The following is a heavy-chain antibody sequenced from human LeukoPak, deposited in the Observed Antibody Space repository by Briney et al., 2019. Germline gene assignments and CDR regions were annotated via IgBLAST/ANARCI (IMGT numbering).Heavy chain of an antibody. CDR3: AREQPGSGWSDFDY. J-gene: IGHJ4*02. D-gene: IGHD6-19*01. Sequence: GGSLRLSCAASGFTFRSFAMHWVRQAPGKGLEGVAVIRYDGSRQHYADFLEGRFTISRDNSKNTVSLQMSSLRTEDTAVYFCAREQPGSGWSDFDYWGQGTLVTVSS. V-gene: IGHV3-30*15. CDR1: GFTFRSFA. CDR2: IRYDGSRQ.